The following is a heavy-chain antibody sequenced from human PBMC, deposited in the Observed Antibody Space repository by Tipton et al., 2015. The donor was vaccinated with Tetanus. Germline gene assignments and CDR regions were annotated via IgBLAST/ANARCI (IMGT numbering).Heavy chain of an antibody. CDR2: IYHRGST. CDR1: GGSISSGGYY. CDR3: AREGAPRAFDI. V-gene: IGHV4-31*03. J-gene: IGHJ3*02. Sequence: TLSLTCTVSGGSISSGGYYWTWIRQHPGKGLEWIGNIYHRGSTYYNPSLKSRVTISVDTSKNQFSLKLNSVTAADTAVYYCAREGAPRAFDIWGQGTMVTVSS.